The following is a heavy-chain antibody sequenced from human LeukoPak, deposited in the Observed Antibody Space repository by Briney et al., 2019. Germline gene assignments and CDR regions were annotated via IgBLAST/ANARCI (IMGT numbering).Heavy chain of an antibody. J-gene: IGHJ4*02. CDR1: GFTFSSYS. CDR2: ISSSSSYI. D-gene: IGHD3-22*01. Sequence: GGSLRLSCAASGFTFSSYSMNWVRQAPGKGLEWVSSISSSSSYIYYADSVKGRFTISRDSAKNSLYLQMNSLRAEDTAVYYCARGDYYDSSGYSYWGQGTLVTVSS. CDR3: ARGDYYDSSGYSY. V-gene: IGHV3-21*04.